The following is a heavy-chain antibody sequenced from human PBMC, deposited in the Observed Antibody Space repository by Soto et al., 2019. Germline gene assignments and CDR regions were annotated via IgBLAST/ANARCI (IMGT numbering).Heavy chain of an antibody. J-gene: IGHJ5*02. Sequence: ASVKVSCKASGYTFTTYCISWVRQAPGQGLEWMGWISAYNGHTNYAQNLQGRVSMTTDTSTSTAYMELRSLRSDDTAVYYCARDLYYGSGGYRWFDPWGQGTLVTVSS. CDR3: ARDLYYGSGGYRWFDP. CDR2: ISAYNGHT. CDR1: GYTFTTYC. D-gene: IGHD3-10*01. V-gene: IGHV1-18*04.